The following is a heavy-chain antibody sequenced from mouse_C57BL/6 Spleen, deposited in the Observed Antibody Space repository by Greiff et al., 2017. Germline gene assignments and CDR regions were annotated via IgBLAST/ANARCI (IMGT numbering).Heavy chain of an antibody. V-gene: IGHV1-72*01. CDR1: GYTFTSYW. CDR2: IDPNSGGT. J-gene: IGHJ3*01. CDR3: AREGRYYDYDGAWFAY. Sequence: QVQLQQPGAELVKPGASVKLSCKASGYTFTSYWMHWVKQRPGRGLEWIGRIDPNSGGTKYNEKFKSKATLTVDKPSSTAYMQRSSLTSEDSAVYYCAREGRYYDYDGAWFAYWGQGTLVTVSA. D-gene: IGHD2-4*01.